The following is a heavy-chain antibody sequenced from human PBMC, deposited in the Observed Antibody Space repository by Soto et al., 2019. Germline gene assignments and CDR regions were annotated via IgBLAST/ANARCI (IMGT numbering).Heavy chain of an antibody. CDR1: GGTFSSTA. Sequence: QVQLVQSGAEVRKPGSSVKVSCKDSGGTFSSTAISWVRRAPGQGLEWLGGIVPMFDTPNYAQNFRNRVRITADESSTTVYMELTGLKSEDTAVYFCATERDYRPVAGSAAFDIWGRGTEVTFSS. D-gene: IGHD6-19*01. CDR3: ATERDYRPVAGSAAFDI. V-gene: IGHV1-69*01. CDR2: IVPMFDTP. J-gene: IGHJ3*02.